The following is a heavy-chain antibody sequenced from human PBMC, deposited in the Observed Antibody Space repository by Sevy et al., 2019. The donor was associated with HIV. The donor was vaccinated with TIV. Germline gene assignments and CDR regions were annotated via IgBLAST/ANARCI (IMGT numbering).Heavy chain of an antibody. D-gene: IGHD6-13*01. CDR2: IGSSNSYI. Sequence: GGSLRLSCAASGFSFSSYSVSWVRQAPGKGLEWVASIGSSNSYIYYADSVKGRFTISRDNAKNSLFLHMHTLRAEDTAVYYCARSYSSSWYILYYFEYWGQGTPVTVSS. J-gene: IGHJ4*02. CDR3: ARSYSSSWYILYYFEY. V-gene: IGHV3-21*01. CDR1: GFSFSSYS.